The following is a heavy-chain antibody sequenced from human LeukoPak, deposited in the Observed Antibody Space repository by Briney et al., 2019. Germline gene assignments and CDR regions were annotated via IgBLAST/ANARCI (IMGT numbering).Heavy chain of an antibody. CDR3: DKGTDTPGCFGS. V-gene: IGHV3-23*01. CDR1: GFTFGNYA. J-gene: IGHJ4*02. D-gene: IGHD6-19*01. Sequence: GGSLRLSCAASGFTFGNYAMHWVRQAPGKGLEWVSGITGSGSSTYYADSVKGRFTISRDNSKNTLYLQMTSLKDDDMAIYYCDKGTDTPGCFGSWGQGTPVIVSS. CDR2: ITGSGSST.